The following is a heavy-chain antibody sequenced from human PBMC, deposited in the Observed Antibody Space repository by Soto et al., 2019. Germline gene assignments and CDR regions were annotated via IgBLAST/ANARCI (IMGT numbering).Heavy chain of an antibody. Sequence: SETLSLTCTVSGGSISSYYWSWIRQPPGKGLEWIGNIYYSGSTNYSPSLKSRVTLSVDTSKNQFSLKLSSVTAADTAVYYCARGLVGASTKIWWFDPWGQGTPVTVSS. CDR1: GGSISSYY. CDR3: ARGLVGASTKIWWFDP. V-gene: IGHV4-59*01. CDR2: IYYSGST. J-gene: IGHJ5*02. D-gene: IGHD1-26*01.